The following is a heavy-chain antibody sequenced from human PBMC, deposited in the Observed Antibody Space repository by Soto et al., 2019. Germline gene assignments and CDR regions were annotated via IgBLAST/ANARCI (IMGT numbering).Heavy chain of an antibody. CDR1: GGSFSGYY. Sequence: PSETLCLTCAVYGGSFSGYYWSWIRQAPGKGLEWIGEINNSGSTNYNPSLKSRVTISVDTSKNQFSLKLSSVTAADTAVYYCASEKEYYYYGMDVWGQGTTVTVSS. V-gene: IGHV4-34*01. CDR2: INNSGST. CDR3: ASEKEYYYYGMDV. J-gene: IGHJ6*02.